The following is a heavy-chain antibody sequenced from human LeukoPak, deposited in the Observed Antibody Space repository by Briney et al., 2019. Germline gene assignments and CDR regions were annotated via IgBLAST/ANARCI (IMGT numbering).Heavy chain of an antibody. CDR2: IGILGDT. Sequence: GGSLRLSCAASGFTFRNYDMHWARQPTGKGLEWVSGIGILGDTFYLGSVKGRFTISRESARNSLYLQMNSLRAGDTAVYYCARSVPGGSGWTGSIEFWGQGTLVTVSS. CDR1: GFTFRNYD. CDR3: ARSVPGGSGWTGSIEF. V-gene: IGHV3-13*01. J-gene: IGHJ4*02. D-gene: IGHD6-19*01.